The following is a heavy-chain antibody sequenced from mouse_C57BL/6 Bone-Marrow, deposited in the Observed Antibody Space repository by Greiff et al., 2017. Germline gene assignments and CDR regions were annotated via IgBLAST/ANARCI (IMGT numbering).Heavy chain of an antibody. J-gene: IGHJ2*01. V-gene: IGHV1-69*01. CDR1: GYTFTSYW. CDR2: IDPSDSYT. CDR3: ARGRGGYFDY. Sequence: VQLQQPGAELVMPGASVKLSCKASGYTFTSYWMHWVKQRPGQGLEWIGEIDPSDSYTNYNQKFKGKSTLTVDKSSSTAYMQLSSLTSVDSAVYFCARGRGGYFDYWGESITLTVSS.